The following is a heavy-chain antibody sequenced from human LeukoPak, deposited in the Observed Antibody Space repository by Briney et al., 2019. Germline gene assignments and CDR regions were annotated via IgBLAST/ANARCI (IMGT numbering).Heavy chain of an antibody. V-gene: IGHV4-30-4*08. CDR1: GGFISSGNYH. CDR2: IYYSGNT. Sequence: SSETLSLTCTVSGGFISSGNYHWSWIRQPPRKGLEWIGYIYYSGNTYYNPSLKSRVTISVDTSKNQFSLKLRSLTAADTAVYYCARDKEAYGSGLHYYYYMDVWGKGTTVTVSS. CDR3: ARDKEAYGSGLHYYYYMDV. D-gene: IGHD3-10*01. J-gene: IGHJ6*03.